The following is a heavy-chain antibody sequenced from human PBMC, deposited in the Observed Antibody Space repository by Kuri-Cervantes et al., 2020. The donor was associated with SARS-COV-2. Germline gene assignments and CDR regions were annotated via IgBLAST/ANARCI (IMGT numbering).Heavy chain of an antibody. CDR1: GGSISSYY. D-gene: IGHD2-8*01. CDR3: ARPGLMGYAMEFDY. J-gene: IGHJ4*02. Sequence: ESLRLSCTVSGGSISSYYWSWIRQPPGKGLEWIGYIYYSGSTNYNPSLKSRVTISVDTSKNQLPLKLSSVTAADTAVYYCARPGLMGYAMEFDYWGQGTLVTVSS. V-gene: IGHV4-59*01. CDR2: IYYSGST.